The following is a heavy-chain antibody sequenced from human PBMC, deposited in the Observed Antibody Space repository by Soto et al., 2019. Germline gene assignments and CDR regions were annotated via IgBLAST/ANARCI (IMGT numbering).Heavy chain of an antibody. D-gene: IGHD1-26*01. Sequence: SETLCLRRGVSGGSISGGGYCWSWIRQPPGKGLEWIGYIYHSGSTYYNPSLKSRVTISVDRSKNQFSLKLSSVTAADTAVYYCAGKGGGSSLAWFDPWGHGTLVTVSS. CDR2: IYHSGST. V-gene: IGHV4-30-2*01. J-gene: IGHJ5*02. CDR1: GGSISGGGYC. CDR3: AGKGGGSSLAWFDP.